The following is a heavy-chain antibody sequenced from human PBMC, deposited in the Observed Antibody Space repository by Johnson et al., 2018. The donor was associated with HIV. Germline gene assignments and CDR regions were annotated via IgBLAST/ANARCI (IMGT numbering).Heavy chain of an antibody. V-gene: IGHV3-30*02. Sequence: QVQLVESGGGVVQPGGSLRLSCAASGFTLSNYGMHWVRQAPGTGLEWVAVISFDGRHKYYTDSVKGLSTISRDHSNNTLHLHMNSLRPDDTGVYYCAKDKFMCLDNPVDAFDVWGQGTMVTFSS. J-gene: IGHJ3*01. CDR1: GFTLSNYG. D-gene: IGHD3/OR15-3a*01. CDR2: ISFDGRHK. CDR3: AKDKFMCLDNPVDAFDV.